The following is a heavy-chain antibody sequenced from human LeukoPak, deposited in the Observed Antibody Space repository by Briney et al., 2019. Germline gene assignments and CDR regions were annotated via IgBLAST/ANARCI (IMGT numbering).Heavy chain of an antibody. Sequence: ASVTVSCTASGYTFTSYGISWVRQAPGQGLEWMGWISAYNGNTNYAQKLQGRVTMTTDTSTSTAYMELRSLRSDDTAVYYCARGQISSDYYDILTGYYPAEYFQHWGQGTLVTVSS. CDR2: ISAYNGNT. D-gene: IGHD3-9*01. V-gene: IGHV1-18*01. J-gene: IGHJ1*01. CDR3: ARGQISSDYYDILTGYYPAEYFQH. CDR1: GYTFTSYG.